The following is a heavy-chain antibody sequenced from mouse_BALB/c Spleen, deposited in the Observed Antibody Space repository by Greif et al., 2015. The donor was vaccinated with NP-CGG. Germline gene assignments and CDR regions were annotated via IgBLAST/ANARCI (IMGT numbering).Heavy chain of an antibody. CDR1: GFSLTSYG. J-gene: IGHJ3*01. Sequence: VHLVESGPGLVQPSQSLSITCTVSGFSLTSYGVHWVRQSPGKGLEWLGVIWSGGSTYYNAAFISRLSISKDNSKSQVFFKMNSLQANDTAIYYCARELAYWGQGTLVTVSA. V-gene: IGHV2-2*02. CDR3: ARELAY. CDR2: IWSGGST. D-gene: IGHD4-1*01.